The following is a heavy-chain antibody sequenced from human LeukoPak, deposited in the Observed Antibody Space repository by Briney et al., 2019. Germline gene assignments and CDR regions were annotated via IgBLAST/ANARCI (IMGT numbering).Heavy chain of an antibody. CDR2: INPNSGGT. Sequence: GATVTVSCKASGYTFTGYYMHWVRQAPGQGLEWMGWINPNSGGTNYAQKFQGRVTMTRDTSISTAYMELSRLRSDDTAVYYCATYYYDSSVSFDYWGQGTLVTVSS. D-gene: IGHD3-22*01. CDR3: ATYYYDSSVSFDY. J-gene: IGHJ4*02. CDR1: GYTFTGYY. V-gene: IGHV1-2*02.